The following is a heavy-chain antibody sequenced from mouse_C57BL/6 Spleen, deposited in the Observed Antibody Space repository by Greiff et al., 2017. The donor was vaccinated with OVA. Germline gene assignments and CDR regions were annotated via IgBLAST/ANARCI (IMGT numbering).Heavy chain of an antibody. J-gene: IGHJ2*01. CDR1: GYTFTTYP. V-gene: IGHV1-47*01. D-gene: IGHD1-1*01. Sequence: QVQLQQSGAELVKPGASVKMSCKASGYTFTTYPIEWMKQNHGKSLEWIGNFHPYNDDTKYNEKFKGKATLTADKSSSTAYMELRSLTSEDSAVYYCARLGGRRCRGFGYWGQGTTLTVSS. CDR2: FHPYNDDT. CDR3: ARLGGRRCRGFGY.